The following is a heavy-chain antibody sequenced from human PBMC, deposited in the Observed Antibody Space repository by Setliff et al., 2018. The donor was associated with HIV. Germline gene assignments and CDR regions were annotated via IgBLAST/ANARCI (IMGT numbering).Heavy chain of an antibody. D-gene: IGHD6-6*01. Sequence: ASVKVSCKASGYTFTDYYMHWVRQAPGQGLEWMGIINPSSGSTTYAQKFQGRVILTTDKSTNTVEMELRSLRSEDTAVYYCARDPAPSSSASYFQHWGQGTPVTVSS. CDR3: ARDPAPSSSASYFQH. CDR1: GYTFTDYY. J-gene: IGHJ1*01. CDR2: INPSSGST. V-gene: IGHV1-46*01.